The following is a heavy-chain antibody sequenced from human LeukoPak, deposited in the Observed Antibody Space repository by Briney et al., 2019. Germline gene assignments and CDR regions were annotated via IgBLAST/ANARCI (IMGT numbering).Heavy chain of an antibody. J-gene: IGHJ4*02. CDR1: GGSISSGSYS. CDR3: ARFSPRAMGNYLDF. V-gene: IGHV4-30-2*01. D-gene: IGHD7-27*01. CDR2: IYPRGST. Sequence: SQTLSLTCAVSGGSISSGSYSWSWIRQPPGKGLEWIGYIYPRGSTYHNPSLKSRVTMSLDRSANQFSLNLSSVTAADTAVYYCARFSPRAMGNYLDFWGQGTLVTVSS.